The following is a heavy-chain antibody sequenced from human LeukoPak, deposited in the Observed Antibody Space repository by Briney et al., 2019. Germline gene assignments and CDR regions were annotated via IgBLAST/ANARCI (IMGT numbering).Heavy chain of an antibody. D-gene: IGHD6-19*01. J-gene: IGHJ4*02. CDR3: ARDLLSTAGYFDY. V-gene: IGHV4-59*01. CDR2: IYNSGHT. Sequence: SETLSLTCTVSGGSISDYYWSWIRQPPGKGLEWIGYIYNSGHTNYNPSLKSRVTISEDTSKNQFSLNLSSVTAADTAVYYCARDLLSTAGYFDYWGQGTLVTVSS. CDR1: GGSISDYY.